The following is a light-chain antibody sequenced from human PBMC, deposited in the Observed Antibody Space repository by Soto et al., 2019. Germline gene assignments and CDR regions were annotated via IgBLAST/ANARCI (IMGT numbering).Light chain of an antibody. CDR3: QQYYNWPPRYT. CDR2: RAS. CDR1: QSVSSS. J-gene: IGKJ2*01. V-gene: IGKV3-15*01. Sequence: EIIMTQSPATLSVSPGERATLSCRASQSVSSSVAWYQQKPGQAPRLLIYRASIRSTGIPARFIGSGSGTESTLTISSLQTEDFAVYYCQQYYNWPPRYTFGQGTKLEIK.